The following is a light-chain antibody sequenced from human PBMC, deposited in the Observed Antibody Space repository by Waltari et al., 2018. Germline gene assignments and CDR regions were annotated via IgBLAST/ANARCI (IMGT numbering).Light chain of an antibody. J-gene: IGLJ2*01. CDR2: TNN. CDR1: RSNIGSNP. Sequence: QSVLTQPPSASGTPGQRVATPCSGTRSNIGSNPVNWYQQLPATAPKLLISTNNQRPSGVPDRFSGSKSGTSASLAISGLQSEDEANYYCSAWDDSLNGVVFGGGTKLTVL. CDR3: SAWDDSLNGVV. V-gene: IGLV1-44*01.